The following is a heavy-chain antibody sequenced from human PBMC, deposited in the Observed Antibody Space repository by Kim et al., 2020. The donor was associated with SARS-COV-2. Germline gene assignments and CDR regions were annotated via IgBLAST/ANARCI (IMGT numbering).Heavy chain of an antibody. CDR3: TTESIAAAGTDYYYYGMDV. V-gene: IGHV3-15*01. D-gene: IGHD6-13*01. J-gene: IGHJ6*02. Sequence: GRFTISRDDSKNTLYLQMNSLKTEDTAVYYCTTESIAAAGTDYYYYGMDVWGQGTTVTVSS.